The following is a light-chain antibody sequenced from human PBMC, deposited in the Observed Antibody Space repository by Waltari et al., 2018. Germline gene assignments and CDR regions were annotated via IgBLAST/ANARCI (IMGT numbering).Light chain of an antibody. CDR3: QAWDSSTVV. J-gene: IGLJ2*01. Sequence: SYELTQPPSVSVSPGQTTSITCSGDQLGDKYACWYQQKPGQSPVLVIYRDSKRPSGIPERFSGSNSGNTATLTISGTQAMDEADYYCQAWDSSTVVFGGGTKLTVL. V-gene: IGLV3-1*01. CDR2: RDS. CDR1: QLGDKY.